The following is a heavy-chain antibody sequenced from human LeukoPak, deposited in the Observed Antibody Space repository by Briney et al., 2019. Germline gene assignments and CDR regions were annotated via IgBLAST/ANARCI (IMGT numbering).Heavy chain of an antibody. CDR3: ARNNWGIDY. CDR2: IDSFGNTM. Sequence: GGSLRLSCEASGFTFSSHWMHWVRQDPGRGLLWVSRIDSFGNTMGYADFVKGHFIISRDNAKHTLYLEMNSLREEDTAVYYCARNNWGIDYWGRGALVTVSS. CDR1: GFTFSSHW. V-gene: IGHV3-74*01. D-gene: IGHD7-27*01. J-gene: IGHJ4*02.